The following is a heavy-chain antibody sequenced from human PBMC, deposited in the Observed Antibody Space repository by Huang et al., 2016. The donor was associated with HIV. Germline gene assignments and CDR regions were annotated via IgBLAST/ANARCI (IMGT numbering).Heavy chain of an antibody. J-gene: IGHJ4*02. V-gene: IGHV4-30-2*01. D-gene: IGHD2-15*01. CDR3: ARGLLPNY. CDR2: IHHRGST. Sequence: QLQLQESGSGLVKPSQTLSLTCAVTGDAITSPGNSWSWIRQPPGKGLEWIGYIHHRGSTTCSTSLKSRVTISLDRAKNQFSLNLRSMTAADTAVYYCARGLLPNYWGQGTLVTVSS. CDR1: GDAITSPGNS.